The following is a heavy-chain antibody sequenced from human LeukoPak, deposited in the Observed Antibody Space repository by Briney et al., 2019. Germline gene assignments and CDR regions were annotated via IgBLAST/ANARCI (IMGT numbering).Heavy chain of an antibody. J-gene: IGHJ3*02. CDR2: MNPNSGNT. Sequence: ASVKVSCKASGYTFTSYDINWVRQATGQGLEWMGWMNPNSGNTGYAQKFQGRVTMTRNTSISTAYMELSSLRSEDTAVYYCARHCSSTCCPSGDDAFDIWGQGTMVTVSS. V-gene: IGHV1-8*01. D-gene: IGHD2-2*01. CDR1: GYTFTSYD. CDR3: ARHCSSTCCPSGDDAFDI.